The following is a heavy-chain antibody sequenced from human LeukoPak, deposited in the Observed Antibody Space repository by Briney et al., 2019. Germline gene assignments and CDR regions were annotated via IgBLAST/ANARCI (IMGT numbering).Heavy chain of an antibody. J-gene: IGHJ4*02. CDR3: ARGPTPWF. CDR2: VSSSSTYI. D-gene: IGHD3-10*01. Sequence: PGGSLRLSCAASGFTFSSYSMNWVRQAPGKGPEWVSSVSSSSTYIYYADSVKGRFTISRDNAKNSLYLQMNSLRAEDTAVYYCARGPTPWFGGQGTLVTVSS. CDR1: GFTFSSYS. V-gene: IGHV3-21*01.